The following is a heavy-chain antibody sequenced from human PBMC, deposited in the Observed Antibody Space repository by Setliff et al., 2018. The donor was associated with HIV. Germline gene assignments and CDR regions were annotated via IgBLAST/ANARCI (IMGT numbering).Heavy chain of an antibody. D-gene: IGHD5-12*01. CDR3: ARVSGYGLRGFDP. CDR1: GFTVSSNY. Sequence: PGGSLRLSCAASGFTVSSNYMSWVRQAPGKGLEWVSVIYSGGSTNYADFVKGRFTISRDSSKNTLDLQMNSLRGEDTAVYYCARVSGYGLRGFDPWGQGTLVTVS. J-gene: IGHJ5*02. CDR2: IYSGGST. V-gene: IGHV3-66*02.